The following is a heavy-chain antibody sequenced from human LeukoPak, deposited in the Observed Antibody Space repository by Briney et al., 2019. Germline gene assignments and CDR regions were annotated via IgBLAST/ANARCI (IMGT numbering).Heavy chain of an antibody. D-gene: IGHD6-13*01. V-gene: IGHV6-1*01. CDR2: TYYRSKWYN. CDR3: ASSSSWYLEYYFDY. J-gene: IGHJ4*02. Sequence: SQTLSLTCAISGDSVSSNSAAWNWNRQSPPRGLEWLGRTYYRSKWYNDYAVSVKSLITINPDTSKNQFSLQLNSVTPEDTAVYYCASSSSWYLEYYFDYWGQGTLVTVSS. CDR1: GDSVSSNSAA.